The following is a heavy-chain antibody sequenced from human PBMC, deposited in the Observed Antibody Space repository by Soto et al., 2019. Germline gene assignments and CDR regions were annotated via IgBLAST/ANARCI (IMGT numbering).Heavy chain of an antibody. V-gene: IGHV3-21*01. D-gene: IGHD3-3*01. CDR3: ASPIFGVAYDAFDI. J-gene: IGHJ3*02. Sequence: EVQLVESGGGLVKPGGSLRLSCAASGFTFSSYSMNWVRQAPGKGLEWVSSISSSSSYIYYADSVKGRFTISRDNAKNSLYLQMNRLRAEDTAVYYCASPIFGVAYDAFDIWGQGTMVTVSS. CDR2: ISSSSSYI. CDR1: GFTFSSYS.